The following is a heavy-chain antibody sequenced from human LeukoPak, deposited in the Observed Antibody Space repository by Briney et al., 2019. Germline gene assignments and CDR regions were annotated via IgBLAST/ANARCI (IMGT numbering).Heavy chain of an antibody. CDR3: ARVRRDGYNLSRAFDI. D-gene: IGHD5-24*01. J-gene: IGHJ3*02. V-gene: IGHV4-61*01. CDR1: GGSVSTGTYF. CDR2: IFYSGST. Sequence: PSETLSLTCTVSGGSVSTGTYFWSWIRQPPGKGLEWIGEIFYSGSTNYNPSLKSRVTISVDTSKNQFSLKLSSVTAADTAVYYCARVRRDGYNLSRAFDIWGQGTMVTVSS.